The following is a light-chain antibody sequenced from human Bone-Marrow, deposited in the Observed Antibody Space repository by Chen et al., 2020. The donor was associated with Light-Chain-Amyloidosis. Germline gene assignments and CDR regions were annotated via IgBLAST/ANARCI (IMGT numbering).Light chain of an antibody. CDR2: GYF. V-gene: IGLV2-23*01. CDR3: CACTGCATWV. Sequence: QSALSLPASVSGSPGQSISISSTGENNHLVSWYPHNSGQAPQLILYGYFRRPSGTSDRLSGSKSGNTASLTIYGLQNEDEAHYYCCACTGCATWVFGGGTKLTLL. J-gene: IGLJ3*02. CDR1: NNHL.